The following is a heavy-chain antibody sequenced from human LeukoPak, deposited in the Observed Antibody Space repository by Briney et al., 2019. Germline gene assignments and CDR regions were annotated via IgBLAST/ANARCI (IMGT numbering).Heavy chain of an antibody. J-gene: IGHJ6*03. CDR3: ARDRLFVGTNYYYYMDV. CDR1: GFTFDDYS. Sequence: GGSLRLSCAASGFTFDDYSMHWVRQAPGKGLEWVSLISSDGGSTYYADSVKGRFTISRDNAKNSLYLQMNSLRAEDTAVYYCARDRLFVGTNYYYYMDVWGKGTTVTVSS. D-gene: IGHD2-21*01. CDR2: ISSDGGST. V-gene: IGHV3-43*01.